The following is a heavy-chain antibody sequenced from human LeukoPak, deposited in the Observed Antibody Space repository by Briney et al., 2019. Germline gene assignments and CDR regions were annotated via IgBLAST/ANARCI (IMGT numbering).Heavy chain of an antibody. Sequence: KPSETLSLTCTVSGGSISSSSYYWGWIRQPSGKGLEWIGSIYYSGSTYYNPSLKSRVTISVDTSKNQFSLKLSSVTAADTAVYYCARGYDFWSGTNWFDPWGQGTLVTVSS. J-gene: IGHJ5*02. D-gene: IGHD3-3*01. V-gene: IGHV4-39*07. CDR2: IYYSGST. CDR3: ARGYDFWSGTNWFDP. CDR1: GGSISSSSYY.